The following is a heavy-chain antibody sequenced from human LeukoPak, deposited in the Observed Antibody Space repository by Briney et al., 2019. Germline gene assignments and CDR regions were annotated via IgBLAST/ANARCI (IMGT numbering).Heavy chain of an antibody. J-gene: IGHJ6*04. CDR3: AELGITMIGGV. Sequence: GGSLRLSCAASGFTFSSYSVNWVRQAPGKGLEWVSSISSSSYIYYADSVKGRFTISRDNAKNSLYLQMNSLRAEDTAVYYCAELGITMIGGVWGKGTTVTISS. D-gene: IGHD3-10*02. V-gene: IGHV3-21*01. CDR2: ISSSSYI. CDR1: GFTFSSYS.